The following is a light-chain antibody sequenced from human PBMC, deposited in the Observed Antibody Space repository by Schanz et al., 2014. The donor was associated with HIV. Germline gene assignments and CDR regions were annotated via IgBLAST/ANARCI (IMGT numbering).Light chain of an antibody. J-gene: IGKJ2*01. CDR1: QSVDSY. CDR3: QQRKSWPPYT. Sequence: PGERAVLSCRASQSVDSYLAWYRQKPGQAPRLLIYDGAHRAPGIPARFSGSGSGTDYTLTISGLEPEDFAVYYCQQRKSWPPYTFGQGTRLEIK. CDR2: DGA. V-gene: IGKV3-11*01.